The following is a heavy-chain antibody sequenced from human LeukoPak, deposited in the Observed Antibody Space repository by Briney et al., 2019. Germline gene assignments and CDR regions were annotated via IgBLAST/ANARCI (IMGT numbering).Heavy chain of an antibody. Sequence: SETLSLTCTVSGGSISSGDYYWTWIRQHPGKGLEWIGYISYRGTTNYNPSLKSCVTMSLDASKNQFSLKLVSVTAADTAVYYCARDRYGSGTYGGLGMYSFDPWGQGTLVTVSS. CDR2: ISYRGTT. J-gene: IGHJ5*02. CDR1: GGSISSGDYY. D-gene: IGHD3-10*01. V-gene: IGHV4-31*03. CDR3: ARDRYGSGTYGGLGMYSFDP.